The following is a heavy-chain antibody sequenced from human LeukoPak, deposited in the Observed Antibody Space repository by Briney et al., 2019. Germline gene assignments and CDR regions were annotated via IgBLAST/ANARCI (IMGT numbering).Heavy chain of an antibody. CDR2: INHSGST. J-gene: IGHJ4*02. CDR3: ARARIVVVPAAISYFDY. Sequence: SETLSLTCAVYGGSFSGYYWSWIRQPPGKGLEWIGEINHSGSTNYNPSLKSRLTISVDTSKNQFSLKLSSVTAADTAVYYCARARIVVVPAAISYFDYWGQGTLVTVSS. CDR1: GGSFSGYY. V-gene: IGHV4-34*01. D-gene: IGHD2-2*02.